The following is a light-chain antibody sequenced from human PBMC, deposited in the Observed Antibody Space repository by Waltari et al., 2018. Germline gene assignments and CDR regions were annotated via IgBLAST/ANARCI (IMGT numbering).Light chain of an antibody. J-gene: IGLJ1*01. CDR1: DSDVAAYYF. Sequence: QSALTQPASVSGPPGQSITISCSGTDSDVAAYYFVSWYQQHPGKAPHLIIYEVSNRPSGISNRFSASKSGNTASLTISGLQAEDEADYYCSSYTTSSAPGVFGTGTRVTVL. CDR3: SSYTTSSAPGV. CDR2: EVS. V-gene: IGLV2-14*01.